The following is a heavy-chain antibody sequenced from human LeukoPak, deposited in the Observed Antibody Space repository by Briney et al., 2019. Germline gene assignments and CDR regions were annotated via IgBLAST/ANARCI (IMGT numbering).Heavy chain of an antibody. CDR1: GYTFTGYY. V-gene: IGHV1-2*02. D-gene: IGHD5-18*01. CDR2: INPNSGGT. Sequence: GASVKVSCKASGYTFTGYYMHWVRQAPGQGLEWMGWINPNSGGTNYAQKFQGRVTMTRDTSISTAYMELSWLRSDDTAVYYCAREPVDTAMVTTLDGNYWGQGTLVTVSP. CDR3: AREPVDTAMVTTLDGNY. J-gene: IGHJ4*02.